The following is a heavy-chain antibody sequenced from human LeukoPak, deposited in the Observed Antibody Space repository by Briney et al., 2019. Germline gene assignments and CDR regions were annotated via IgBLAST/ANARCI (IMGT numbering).Heavy chain of an antibody. CDR2: INPNSGGT. J-gene: IGHJ4*02. V-gene: IGHV1-2*02. CDR1: GYTFTGCY. D-gene: IGHD5-24*01. CDR3: ASRDGYNYVYDY. Sequence: ASVKVSCKASGYTFTGCYMHWVRQAPGQGLEWMGWINPNSGGTNYAQKFQGRVTMTRDTSISTAYMELSRLRSDDTAVYYCASRDGYNYVYDYWGQGTLVTVSS.